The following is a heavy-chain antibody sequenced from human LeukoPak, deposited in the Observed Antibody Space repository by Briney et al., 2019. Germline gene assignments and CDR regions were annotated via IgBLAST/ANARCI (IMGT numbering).Heavy chain of an antibody. CDR1: GYTFTSYG. D-gene: IGHD3-22*01. Sequence: GASVKVSCKASGYTFTSYGISWVRQAPGQGLEWMGWISAYNGNTNYAQKFQGRVTMTRDTSTSTVYMELSSLRSEDTAVYYCARELRYDNSDSGAFWGQGTVVTVSS. CDR3: ARELRYDNSDSGAF. CDR2: ISAYNGNT. V-gene: IGHV1-18*01. J-gene: IGHJ3*01.